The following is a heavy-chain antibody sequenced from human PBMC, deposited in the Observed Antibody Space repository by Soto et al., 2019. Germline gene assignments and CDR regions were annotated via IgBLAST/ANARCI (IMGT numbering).Heavy chain of an antibody. J-gene: IGHJ4*02. CDR3: ARDQAYSSGWYVDY. V-gene: IGHV4-31*03. Sequence: LSLTFTVSCGSISIGGYYLSWIRQHPGKVLEWIGYIYYSGSTYYNPSLKSRVTISVDTSKNQFSLKLSSVTAADTAVYYCARDQAYSSGWYVDYWGQGTLVTVSS. D-gene: IGHD6-19*01. CDR1: CGSISIGGYY. CDR2: IYYSGST.